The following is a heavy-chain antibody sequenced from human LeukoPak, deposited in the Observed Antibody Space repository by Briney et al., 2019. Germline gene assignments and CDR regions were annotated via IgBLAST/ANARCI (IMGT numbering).Heavy chain of an antibody. D-gene: IGHD6-13*01. CDR2: IYTSGST. CDR1: GGSISSYY. Sequence: PSETLSLTCTVSGGSISSYYWSWIRQPAGKGLEWIGRIYTSGSTNYNPSLKSRVTMSVDTSKNQFSLKLSSVTAADTAVYYCAREPHSSSWYPNWFDPWGQGTLVTVSS. V-gene: IGHV4-4*07. CDR3: AREPHSSSWYPNWFDP. J-gene: IGHJ5*02.